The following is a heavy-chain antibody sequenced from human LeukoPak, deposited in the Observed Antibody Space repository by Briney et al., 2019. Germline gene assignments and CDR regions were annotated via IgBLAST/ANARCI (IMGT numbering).Heavy chain of an antibody. V-gene: IGHV3-53*01. CDR1: GFTVSDTY. Sequence: GGSLRLSCAASGFTVSDTYMSWVRQAPGKGLEWVSFIYSAGSTYCADSVKGRFTISRDNSKNTLYLQMNSLRAEDTAVYYCARDERSYDGSGRLIAEYFQHWGQGTLVTVSS. CDR2: IYSAGST. J-gene: IGHJ1*01. CDR3: ARDERSYDGSGRLIAEYFQH. D-gene: IGHD3-22*01.